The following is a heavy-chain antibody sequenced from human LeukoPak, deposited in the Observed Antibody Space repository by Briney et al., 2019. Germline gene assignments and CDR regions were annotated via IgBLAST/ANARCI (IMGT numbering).Heavy chain of an antibody. Sequence: ASVKVSCTASGYTFTGYYMHWVRQAPGQELEWMGRINPNSGGTNYAQKFQGRVTMTRDTSISTAYMELSRLRSDDTAVYYCARDLDGYNPPLPFDYWGQGTLVTVSS. CDR3: ARDLDGYNPPLPFDY. D-gene: IGHD5-24*01. CDR1: GYTFTGYY. CDR2: INPNSGGT. V-gene: IGHV1-2*06. J-gene: IGHJ4*02.